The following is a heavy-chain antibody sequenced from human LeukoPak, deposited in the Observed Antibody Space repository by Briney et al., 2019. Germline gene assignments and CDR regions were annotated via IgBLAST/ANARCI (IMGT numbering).Heavy chain of an antibody. D-gene: IGHD3-10*01. CDR1: GYTFTGYY. Sequence: ASVKVSRKASGYTFTGYYMHWVRHAPGQGLEWMGWINPNSGGTNYAQKFQGWVTMTRDTSISTAYMELSRLRSDDTAVYYCARGGITMVRGVPKGWFDPWGQGTLVTVSS. CDR2: INPNSGGT. CDR3: ARGGITMVRGVPKGWFDP. J-gene: IGHJ5*02. V-gene: IGHV1-2*04.